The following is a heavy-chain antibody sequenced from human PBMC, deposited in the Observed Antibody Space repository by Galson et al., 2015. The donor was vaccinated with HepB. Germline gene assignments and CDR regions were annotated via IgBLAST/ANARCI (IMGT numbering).Heavy chain of an antibody. D-gene: IGHD6-13*01. CDR3: AREDSSSWYSHDY. CDR2: INAGNGNT. J-gene: IGHJ4*02. V-gene: IGHV1-3*01. Sequence: SVKVSCKASGYTFTSYAMHWVRQAPGQRLEWMGWINAGNGNTKYSQKFQGRVTITRDTSASTAYMELSSLRSEDTAVYYCAREDSSSWYSHDYWGQGTLVTVSS. CDR1: GYTFTSYA.